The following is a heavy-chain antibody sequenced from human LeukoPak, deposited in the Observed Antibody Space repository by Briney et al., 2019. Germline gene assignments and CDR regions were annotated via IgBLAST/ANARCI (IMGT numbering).Heavy chain of an antibody. Sequence: GGSLRLSCAASGFTVSHYYMTWVRQAPGKGLECVSVIYSGGSTYSADSVKGRFTISRDNSRNMVYLQMSSLRAEDTAVYYCARGREGNDGDAFDIWGHGTMVTVSS. V-gene: IGHV3-53*01. CDR2: IYSGGST. J-gene: IGHJ3*02. CDR3: ARGREGNDGDAFDI. CDR1: GFTVSHYY. D-gene: IGHD1-1*01.